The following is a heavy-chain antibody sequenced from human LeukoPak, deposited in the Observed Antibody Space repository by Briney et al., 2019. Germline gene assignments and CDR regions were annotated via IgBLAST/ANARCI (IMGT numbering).Heavy chain of an antibody. V-gene: IGHV3-21*01. D-gene: IGHD6-19*01. CDR1: GFTFSSYS. CDR2: ISSSSSYI. Sequence: GGSLRLSCAASGFTFSSYSMTWVRQAPGKGLEWVSSISSSSSYIYYADSVKGRFTISRDNAKNSLYLQMNSLRAEDTAVYYCARLPPLYSSGWYAADYWGQGTLVTVSS. J-gene: IGHJ4*02. CDR3: ARLPPLYSSGWYAADY.